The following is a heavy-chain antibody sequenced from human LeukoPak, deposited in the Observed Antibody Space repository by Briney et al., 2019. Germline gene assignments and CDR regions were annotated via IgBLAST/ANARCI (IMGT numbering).Heavy chain of an antibody. CDR3: ARDPEMATPYYYGMDV. CDR2: IYYSGSA. D-gene: IGHD5-24*01. CDR1: GGSISSDY. V-gene: IGHV4-59*01. J-gene: IGHJ6*02. Sequence: PSETLSLTCTVSGGSISSDYWNWIRQPPGKGLEWIGYIYYSGSATYNPSLNNRVTISVDRSKNQFSLRLSSVTAADTAVYYCARDPEMATPYYYGMDVWGQGTMVTVS.